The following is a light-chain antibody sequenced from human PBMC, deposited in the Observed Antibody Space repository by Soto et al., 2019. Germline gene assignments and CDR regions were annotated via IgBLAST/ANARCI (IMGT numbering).Light chain of an antibody. J-gene: IGKJ4*01. CDR2: GAS. CDR3: QQYNNWPPLT. CDR1: KSVSNN. V-gene: IGKV3-15*01. Sequence: EIVMTQSPATLSVSPGERAILSCRASKSVSNNLAWYQQKPGQAPRLLIYGASTRATGIPARLSGSGSGTQFTLSISSLQSEDFAIYYCQQYNNWPPLTFGGGTKVEIK.